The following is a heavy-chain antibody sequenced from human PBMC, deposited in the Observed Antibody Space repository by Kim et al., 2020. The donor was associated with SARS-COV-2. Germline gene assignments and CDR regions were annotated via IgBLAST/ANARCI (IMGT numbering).Heavy chain of an antibody. D-gene: IGHD4-17*01. Sequence: GSLRLSCAASGFTFSSYAMSWVRQAPGKGLEWVSAISGSGGSTYYADSVKGRFTISRDNSKNTLYLQMNSLRAEDTAVYYCAKDPVDYGGVSFYFDYWGQGTLVTVSS. CDR1: GFTFSSYA. V-gene: IGHV3-23*01. J-gene: IGHJ4*02. CDR3: AKDPVDYGGVSFYFDY. CDR2: ISGSGGST.